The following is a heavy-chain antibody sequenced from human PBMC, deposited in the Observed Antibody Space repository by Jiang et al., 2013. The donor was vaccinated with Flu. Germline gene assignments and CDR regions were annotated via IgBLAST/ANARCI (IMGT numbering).Heavy chain of an antibody. CDR1: GYTSLAML. CDR2: IIPILGIA. V-gene: IGHV1-69*04. D-gene: IGHD1-1*01. CDR3: ARSGTTFSDAFDI. Sequence: SCKASGYTSLAMLCIGCDRPLDEGLEWMGRIIPILGIASYAQKFQGRVTITADKSTSTAYMELSSLRSEDTAVYYCARSGTTFSDAFDIWGQGTMVTVSS. J-gene: IGHJ3*02.